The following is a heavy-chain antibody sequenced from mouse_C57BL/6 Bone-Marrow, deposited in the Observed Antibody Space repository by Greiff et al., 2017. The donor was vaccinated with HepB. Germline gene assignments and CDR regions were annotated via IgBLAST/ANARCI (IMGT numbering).Heavy chain of an antibody. V-gene: IGHV1-64*01. CDR2: IHPNSGST. Sequence: VKLQQPGAELVKPGASVKLSCKASGYTFTSYWMHWVKQRPGQGLEWIGMIHPNSGSTNYNEKFKSKATLTADKSSSTAYMQLSSLTSEDSAVYFCARIYYGNFYWYFDVWGTGTTVTVSS. J-gene: IGHJ1*03. CDR1: GYTFTSYW. CDR3: ARIYYGNFYWYFDV. D-gene: IGHD2-1*01.